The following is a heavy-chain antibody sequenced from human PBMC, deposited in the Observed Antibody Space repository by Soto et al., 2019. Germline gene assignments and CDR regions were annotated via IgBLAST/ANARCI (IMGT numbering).Heavy chain of an antibody. Sequence: QVQLQQSGPGLVKPSQTLSLTCTVSGGSISSGDYYWNWIRQHPEKGLEWIGSIHHRGNTYHSPSLESRISISIDTSKNQFSLGLSSLTAADTAVYYCAREGGSYDSGGFLIRGAFDLWGQGTTVTVSP. D-gene: IGHD3-22*01. J-gene: IGHJ3*01. CDR1: GGSISSGDYY. V-gene: IGHV4-31*03. CDR2: IHHRGNT. CDR3: AREGGSYDSGGFLIRGAFDL.